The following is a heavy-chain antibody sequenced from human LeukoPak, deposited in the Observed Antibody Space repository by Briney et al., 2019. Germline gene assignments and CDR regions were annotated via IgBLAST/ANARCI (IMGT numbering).Heavy chain of an antibody. J-gene: IGHJ4*02. D-gene: IGHD3-22*01. CDR3: VRMIVVVITRSYYFDY. CDR2: ISGSGGST. Sequence: GGSLRLSCAASGFTFSSYGMSWVRQAPGKGLEWVSAISGSGGSTYYADSVKGRFTISRDNSKNTLYLQMNSLRAEDTAVYYCVRMIVVVITRSYYFDYWGQGTLVTVSS. CDR1: GFTFSSYG. V-gene: IGHV3-23*01.